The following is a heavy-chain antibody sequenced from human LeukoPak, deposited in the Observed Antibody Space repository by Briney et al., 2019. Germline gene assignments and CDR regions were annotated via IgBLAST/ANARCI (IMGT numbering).Heavy chain of an antibody. CDR2: ISSSSSYI. D-gene: IGHD6-13*01. CDR1: GFTFSNYW. V-gene: IGHV3-21*01. CDR3: ARDLFIAAAGPTGNWFDP. Sequence: PGGSLRLSCAASGFTFSNYWMSWVRQAPGKGLEWVSSISSSSSYIYYADSVKGRFTISRDNAKNSLYLQMNSLRAEDTAVYYCARDLFIAAAGPTGNWFDPWGQGTLVTVSS. J-gene: IGHJ5*02.